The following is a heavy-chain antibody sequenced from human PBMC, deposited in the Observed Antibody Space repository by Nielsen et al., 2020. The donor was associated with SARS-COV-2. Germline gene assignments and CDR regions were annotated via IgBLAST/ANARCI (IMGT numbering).Heavy chain of an antibody. CDR3: ARAAGTAIDY. CDR2: IDSAGDT. Sequence: GGSLRLSCAASGFTFSSYDIFWVRQATGKGLEWVATIDSAGDTFYPGSVKGRFSVSRENGKNSLFLQMNSLRDGDTAVYYCARAAGTAIDYWGQGTLVTVSS. J-gene: IGHJ4*02. CDR1: GFTFSSYD. V-gene: IGHV3-13*04. D-gene: IGHD5-18*01.